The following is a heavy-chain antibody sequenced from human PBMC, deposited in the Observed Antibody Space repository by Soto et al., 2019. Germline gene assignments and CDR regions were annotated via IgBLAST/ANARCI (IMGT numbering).Heavy chain of an antibody. CDR1: GFTFSTYG. V-gene: IGHV3-48*02. Sequence: EVQLVESGGGLVQPGGSLRLSCVASGFTFSTYGMTWVRQAPGKGLEWVSYISGGSSTIYYADSMKSRFTISRDNAKNSLYLQMNSLRDEDTAVYYCARVRYYGTSTPHSFDIWGQGTMVTVSS. CDR3: ARVRYYGTSTPHSFDI. D-gene: IGHD1-26*01. J-gene: IGHJ3*02. CDR2: ISGGSSTI.